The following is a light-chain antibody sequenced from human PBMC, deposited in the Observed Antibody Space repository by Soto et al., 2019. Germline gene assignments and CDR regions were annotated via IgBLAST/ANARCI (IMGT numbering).Light chain of an antibody. J-gene: IGKJ1*01. V-gene: IGKV3-20*01. CDR2: GAS. Sequence: EIVLTQSPGTLSLSPGERATLSCRASQSVSSSYLAWYQQKPGQAPRLLIYGASSRATGIPDRFSGSGSGTDFTLTISRLEAEDFGVYYCQQYGSSFGQGTKVEIK. CDR3: QQYGSS. CDR1: QSVSSSY.